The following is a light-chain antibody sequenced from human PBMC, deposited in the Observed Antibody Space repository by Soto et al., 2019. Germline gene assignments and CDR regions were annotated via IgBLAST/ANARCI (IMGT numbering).Light chain of an antibody. V-gene: IGKV3-20*01. J-gene: IGKJ1*01. Sequence: EFVLTQSPGTLSLSPGERATLSCRASQTVRNNYLAWYQQKPGQAPRLLIYDASSRATGIPDRFSGGGSGTDFTLTISRLEPEDFAVYYCQQYGSSPGTFGQGTKVEIK. CDR3: QQYGSSPGT. CDR1: QTVRNNY. CDR2: DAS.